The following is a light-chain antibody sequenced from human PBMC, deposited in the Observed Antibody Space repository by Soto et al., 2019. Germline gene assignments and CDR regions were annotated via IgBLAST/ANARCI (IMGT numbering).Light chain of an antibody. CDR2: AAS. CDR1: QSVSSSF. CDR3: KSYATHPLA. Sequence: SQSVSSSFLAWYQQRPGQAPRLLIYAASNTAPGIPDRFSGSGSGTHLTLTICSLQPADFPPYYCKSYATHPLAYGQGTKVDIK. J-gene: IGKJ1*01. V-gene: IGKV3-20*01.